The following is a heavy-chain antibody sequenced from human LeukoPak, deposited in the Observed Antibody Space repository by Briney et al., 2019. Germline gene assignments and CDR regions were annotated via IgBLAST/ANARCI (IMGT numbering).Heavy chain of an antibody. V-gene: IGHV4-4*07. CDR1: GGSISSYY. CDR2: IYTSGST. J-gene: IGHJ6*02. CDR3: ARDTGVTYYYDSSGGMDV. Sequence: PSEKLSRTCTVYGGSISSYYWSWIRQPPGMGLEWIGRIYTSGSTNYNPSLKSRVTMSVDTSKNQFSLKLSSVTAADTAVYYGARDTGVTYYYDSSGGMDVWGQGTTVTVSS. D-gene: IGHD3-22*01.